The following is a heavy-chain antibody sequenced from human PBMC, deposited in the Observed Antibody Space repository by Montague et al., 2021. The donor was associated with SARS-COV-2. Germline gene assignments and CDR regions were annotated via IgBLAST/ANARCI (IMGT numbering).Heavy chain of an antibody. CDR1: SGSLSGYH. D-gene: IGHD2-8*02. CDR3: ARLASSWCCFDY. V-gene: IGHV4-34*01. J-gene: IGHJ4*02. Sequence: SETLSLTCAVYSGSLSGYHWSWIRQAPGKGLEWIGEINHSGDTYYNPSLTSRVTISMDTSESQFSLKMTSVTAADTAVYYCARLASSWCCFDYWGQGTLVTVSS. CDR2: INHSGDT.